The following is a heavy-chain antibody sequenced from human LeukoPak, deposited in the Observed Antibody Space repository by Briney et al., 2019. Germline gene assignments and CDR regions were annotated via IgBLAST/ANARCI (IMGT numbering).Heavy chain of an antibody. Sequence: ASVKVSCKASGYTFTSYDINWVRQATGQGLEWMGWMNPNSGNTGYAQKFQGRVTMTRNTSISTAYMELSSLRSEDTAVYYWARSRRRLHSSGWFPLGYWGQGTLVTVSS. CDR1: GYTFTSYD. CDR3: ARSRRRLHSSGWFPLGY. V-gene: IGHV1-8*01. CDR2: MNPNSGNT. J-gene: IGHJ4*02. D-gene: IGHD6-19*01.